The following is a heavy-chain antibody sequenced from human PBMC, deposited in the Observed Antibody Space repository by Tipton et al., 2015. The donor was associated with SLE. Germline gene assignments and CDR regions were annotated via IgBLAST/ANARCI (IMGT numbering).Heavy chain of an antibody. J-gene: IGHJ4*02. CDR1: GFTFGDYA. CDR2: IRSKAYGGTT. D-gene: IGHD3-22*01. V-gene: IGHV3-49*04. Sequence: SLRLSCTASGFTFGDYAMSWVRQAPGKGLEWVGFIRSKAYGGTTEYAASVKGRFTISRDDSKSIAYLQMNSLKTEDTAVYYCTRGGKRYYDSSGYLDYWGQGTLVTVSS. CDR3: TRGGKRYYDSSGYLDY.